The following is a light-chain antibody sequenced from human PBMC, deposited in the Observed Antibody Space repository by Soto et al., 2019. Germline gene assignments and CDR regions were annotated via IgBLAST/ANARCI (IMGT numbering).Light chain of an antibody. J-gene: IGKJ1*01. CDR2: GAS. CDR3: QQYGSSPRT. Sequence: EIVMTQSPATLSLSPGERATLSSRASQSVSSNLAWYQQKPGQAPRLLIYGASTRATGIPARFSGSGSGTEFTLTISRLEPEDFAVYYCQQYGSSPRTFGQGTKVDIK. V-gene: IGKV3-20*01. CDR1: QSVSSN.